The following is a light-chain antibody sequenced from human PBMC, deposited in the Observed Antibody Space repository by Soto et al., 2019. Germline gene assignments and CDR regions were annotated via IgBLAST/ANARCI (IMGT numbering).Light chain of an antibody. J-gene: IGKJ3*01. CDR1: QTVSANY. CDR2: GAS. CDR3: QQYGRSPH. V-gene: IGKV3-20*01. Sequence: ELVLTQSPGTLSLSPGERATLSCRASQTVSANYLAWYQQKAGQAHRLLIYGASSRATGIPDRFSGSGSGTDFTLTISRLEPEAFAVYYCQQYGRSPHFGPGTRVDIK.